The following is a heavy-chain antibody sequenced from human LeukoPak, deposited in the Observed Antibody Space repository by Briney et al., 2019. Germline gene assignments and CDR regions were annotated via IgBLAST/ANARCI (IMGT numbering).Heavy chain of an antibody. J-gene: IGHJ5*02. Sequence: SETLSLTCNVSGASISSYYWSWIRQPAGKGLEWIGRIYISGTTNYNPSLKSRVNMSVDTSKNQFSLKLNSVTAADTAVYYCARSDSIIRWFDPWGQGTLVTVSS. CDR3: ARSDSIIRWFDP. CDR2: IYISGTT. V-gene: IGHV4-4*07. CDR1: GASISSYY. D-gene: IGHD4-11*01.